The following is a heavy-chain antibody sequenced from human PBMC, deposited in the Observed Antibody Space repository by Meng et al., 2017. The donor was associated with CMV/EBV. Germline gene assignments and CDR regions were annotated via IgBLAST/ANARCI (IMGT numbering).Heavy chain of an antibody. D-gene: IGHD6-13*01. V-gene: IGHV3-23*01. J-gene: IGHJ6*02. CDR3: AKSLISGSRWRFGLDV. CDR1: GFTFSNYA. CDR2: FSGSGGST. Sequence: GESLKISCAASGFTFSNYAMSWVRQAPGKGLEWVSAFSGSGGSTYYADSVKGRFTISRDNSKNTLYLQMNSLTVEDTALYYCAKSLISGSRWRFGLDVWGQGTTVTVSS.